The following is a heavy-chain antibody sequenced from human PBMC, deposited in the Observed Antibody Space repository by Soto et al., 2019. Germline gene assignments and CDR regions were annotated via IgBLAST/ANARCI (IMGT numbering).Heavy chain of an antibody. D-gene: IGHD3-10*01. CDR2: IYYSGST. V-gene: IGHV4-31*03. J-gene: IGHJ4*02. Sequence: PSETLSLTCTVSGGSISSGGYYWSWIRQHPGKGLEWIGYIYYSGSTYYNPSLKSRVTISVDTSKNQFSLKLSSVTAADTAVYYCAREGSGSYWDFFDYWGQGTLVTVSS. CDR3: AREGSGSYWDFFDY. CDR1: GGSISSGGYY.